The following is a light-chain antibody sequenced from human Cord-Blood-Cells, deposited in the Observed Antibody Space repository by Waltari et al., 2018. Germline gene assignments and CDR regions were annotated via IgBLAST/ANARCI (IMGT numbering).Light chain of an antibody. J-gene: IGLJ1*01. V-gene: IGLV2-23*01. CDR2: EGS. CDR1: SSAVGSYNL. Sequence: QSALTQPASVSGSPGQSITSSCTGTSSAVGSYNLFSWYQQHPGKAPKLMIYEGSKRPSGVSNRFSGSKSGNTASLTISGLQAEDEADYYCCSYAGSSTYVFGTGTKVTVL. CDR3: CSYAGSSTYV.